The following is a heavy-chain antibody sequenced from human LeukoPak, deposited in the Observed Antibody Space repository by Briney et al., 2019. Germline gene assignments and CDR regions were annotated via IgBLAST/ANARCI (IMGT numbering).Heavy chain of an antibody. Sequence: GASVKVSCKASGGTFSSYAISWVRQAPGQGLEWMGGIIPIFGTANYAQKFQGRVTITADEPTSTAYMELSSLRSEDTAVYYCARGPYYYDSAAFDYWGQGTLVTVSS. CDR2: IIPIFGTA. D-gene: IGHD3-22*01. CDR1: GGTFSSYA. V-gene: IGHV1-69*13. J-gene: IGHJ4*02. CDR3: ARGPYYYDSAAFDY.